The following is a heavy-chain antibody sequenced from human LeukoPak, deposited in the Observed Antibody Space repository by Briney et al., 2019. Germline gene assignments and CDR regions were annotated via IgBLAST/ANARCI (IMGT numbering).Heavy chain of an antibody. CDR1: GFTFSNYC. D-gene: IGHD2/OR15-2a*01. V-gene: IGHV3-7*01. Sequence: PGGSLRLSCAASGFTFSNYCMTWVRQGPGKGLEWVASTKQDGSEKYFLDSVKGRFTISRDNAENSLYLQMNSLRAEDTAVYYCARVFYQASGTSYRHLDYWGQGTLVTVSS. J-gene: IGHJ4*02. CDR3: ARVFYQASGTSYRHLDY. CDR2: TKQDGSEK.